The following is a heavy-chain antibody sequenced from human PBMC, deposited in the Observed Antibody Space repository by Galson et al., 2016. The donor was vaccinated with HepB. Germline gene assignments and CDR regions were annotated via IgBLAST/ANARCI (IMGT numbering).Heavy chain of an antibody. V-gene: IGHV4-39*01. D-gene: IGHD4-11*01. CDR2: VSYSGTT. CDR1: GGSISTSGHY. J-gene: IGHJ4*02. CDR3: ARIFPYTNYVGSFDH. Sequence: SETLSLTCTVSGGSISTSGHYGGWIRQPPGKGLEWIVIVSYSGTTYYNPSLKSRVTTSVDTSNNQFSLKLRSGTAADTAVYYWARIFPYTNYVGSFDHWGQGALVTVSS.